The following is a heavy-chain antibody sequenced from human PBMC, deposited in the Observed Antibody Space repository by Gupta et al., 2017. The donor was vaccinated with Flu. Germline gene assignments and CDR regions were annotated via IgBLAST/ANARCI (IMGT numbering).Heavy chain of an antibody. Sequence: QVQLVQSGAEVKKPGSSVKVSCKASGGPFSTYSMSWVRQAPGQGLEWMGRIIPVFGSANYAQKFQGRLTITADESTSTTYMDLSSLRSEDTAVYYCARVDGQHIYHNYFDSWGQGTHVTVSS. CDR2: IIPVFGSA. J-gene: IGHJ4*02. CDR3: ARVDGQHIYHNYFDS. D-gene: IGHD1-1*01. V-gene: IGHV1-69*01. CDR1: GGPFSTYS.